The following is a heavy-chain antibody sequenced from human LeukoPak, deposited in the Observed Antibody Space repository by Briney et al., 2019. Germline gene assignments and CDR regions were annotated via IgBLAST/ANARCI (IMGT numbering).Heavy chain of an antibody. D-gene: IGHD2-15*01. Sequence: GESLKMSCKGSGYSFASYWIGWVRQMPGKGLEWMGIIYPGDSDTRYSPSFQGQVTISADKSISTAYLQWSSLKASDTAMYYCARSLLKGGGYFDYWGQGTLVTVSS. V-gene: IGHV5-51*01. CDR3: ARSLLKGGGYFDY. CDR2: IYPGDSDT. CDR1: GYSFASYW. J-gene: IGHJ4*02.